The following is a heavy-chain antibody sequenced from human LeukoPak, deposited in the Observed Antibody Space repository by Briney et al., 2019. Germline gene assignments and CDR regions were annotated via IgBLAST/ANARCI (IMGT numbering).Heavy chain of an antibody. V-gene: IGHV3-23*01. Sequence: SGGSLRLSCAASGFTLSTYAMSWVRQAPGKGLEWVSAISGGGGKTYYADPVKGRFTIARDNSKNTLYLQMNSLRAEDTAVYYCAKELDSSGYFDYWGQGTLVTVSS. CDR2: ISGGGGKT. CDR1: GFTLSTYA. CDR3: AKELDSSGYFDY. D-gene: IGHD3-22*01. J-gene: IGHJ4*02.